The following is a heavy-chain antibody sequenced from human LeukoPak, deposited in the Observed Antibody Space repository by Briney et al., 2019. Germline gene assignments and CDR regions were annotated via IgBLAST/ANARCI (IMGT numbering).Heavy chain of an antibody. CDR2: IYTSGST. Sequence: PSETLSLTXTVSGGSISSYYWSWIRQPAGKGLERIGRIYTSGSTNYNPSLKSRVTMSVDTSKNQFSLKLSSVTAADTAVYYCARFGFPYGCDYWGQGTLVTVSS. D-gene: IGHD3-10*01. CDR3: ARFGFPYGCDY. CDR1: GGSISSYY. J-gene: IGHJ4*02. V-gene: IGHV4-4*07.